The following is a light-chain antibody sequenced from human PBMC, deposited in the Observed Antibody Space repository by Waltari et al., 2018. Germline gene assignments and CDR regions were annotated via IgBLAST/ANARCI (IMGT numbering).Light chain of an antibody. CDR2: DVS. J-gene: IGLJ3*02. V-gene: IGLV2-14*03. CDR1: SSDVGGYKY. CDR3: SSYTSSTVV. Sequence: QSALTQPASVSGSPGQSITISCTGTSSDVGGYKYVSWYQQHPGKAPKLLIYDVSNRPSGVSNRFSGSKSGNTASLTISGLQAADEADYYCSSYTSSTVVFGGGTKLTVL.